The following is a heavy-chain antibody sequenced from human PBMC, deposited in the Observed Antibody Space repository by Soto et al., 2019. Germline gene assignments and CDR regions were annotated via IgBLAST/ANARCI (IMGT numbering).Heavy chain of an antibody. CDR3: AKDPGPSEAY. J-gene: IGHJ1*01. Sequence: EVQLLESGGGLVQPGGSLRLSCAASGFTCSSYAMSWVRQAPGKGLEWVSTISGSGGSTYYADSAKGRFTISRDNSKNTLYVQLNSLRAEDTDVSYYAKDPGPSEAYLGQGTIVTFSS. CDR2: ISGSGGST. V-gene: IGHV3-23*01. CDR1: GFTCSSYA.